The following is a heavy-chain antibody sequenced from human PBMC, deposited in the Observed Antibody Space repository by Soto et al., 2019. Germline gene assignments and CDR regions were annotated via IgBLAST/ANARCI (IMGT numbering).Heavy chain of an antibody. CDR1: GFTFSSYA. CDR2: ISYDGRHQ. Sequence: GSLRLSCAASGFTFSSYAMSWVRQAPGKGLEWVAMISYDGRHQYYADSVKGRSTISRDNFKDTLYLQMNGLTPEDTAIYFCARELDIPPDYYFDYWGQGNLVTVSS. V-gene: IGHV3-30*04. J-gene: IGHJ4*02. D-gene: IGHD5-12*01. CDR3: ARELDIPPDYYFDY.